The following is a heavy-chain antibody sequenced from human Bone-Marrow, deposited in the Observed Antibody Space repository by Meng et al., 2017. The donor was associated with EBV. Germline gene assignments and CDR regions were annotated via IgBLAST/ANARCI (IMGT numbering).Heavy chain of an antibody. Sequence: QVQLVQSGAEVKKPGASVKVSCKASGYTFTGYYMHWVRQAPGQGLEWMGWISAYNGNTNYAQKLQGRVTMTTDTSTSTAYMELSSLRSEDTAVYYCARSPDYGDYYFDYWGQGTLVTVSS. D-gene: IGHD4-17*01. J-gene: IGHJ4*02. CDR1: GYTFTGYY. CDR3: ARSPDYGDYYFDY. V-gene: IGHV1-18*04. CDR2: ISAYNGNT.